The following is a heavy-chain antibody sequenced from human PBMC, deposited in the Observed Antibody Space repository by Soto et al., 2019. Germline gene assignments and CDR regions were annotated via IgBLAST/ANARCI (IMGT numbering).Heavy chain of an antibody. CDR3: ARVLYSSAATGTYNWFDP. CDR2: IYYSGST. J-gene: IGHJ5*02. V-gene: IGHV4-59*01. D-gene: IGHD6-13*01. Sequence: SETLSLTCAVYGGSFSGYYWSWIRQPPGKGLEWIGYIYYSGSTNYNPSLKSRVTISVDTSKNQFSLKLSSVTAADTAVYYCARVLYSSAATGTYNWFDPWGQGTLVTVSS. CDR1: GGSFSGYY.